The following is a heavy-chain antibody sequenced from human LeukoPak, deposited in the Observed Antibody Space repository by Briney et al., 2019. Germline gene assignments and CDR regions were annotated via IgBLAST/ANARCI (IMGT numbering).Heavy chain of an antibody. CDR1: GYTFTDYY. CDR2: INPNSGGT. CDR3: ARVSGGYSGYEG. J-gene: IGHJ4*02. Sequence: ASVKVSYKASGYTFTDYYMHWVRQAPGQGLEWMGWINPNSGGTNYAQKFQGRVTMTRDTSISTAYMELSRLRSDDTAVYYCARVSGGYSGYEGWGQGTLVTVSS. D-gene: IGHD5-12*01. V-gene: IGHV1-2*02.